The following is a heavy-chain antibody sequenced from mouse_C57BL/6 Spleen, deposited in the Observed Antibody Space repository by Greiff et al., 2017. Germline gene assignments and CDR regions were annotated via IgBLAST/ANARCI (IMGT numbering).Heavy chain of an antibody. CDR1: GFSLTSYG. CDR2: IWRGGST. Sequence: VMLVESGPGLVQPSQSLSITCTVSGFSLTSYGVHWVRQSPGKGLEWLGVIWRGGSTDYNAAFMSRLSITKDNSKSQVFFKMNSLQADDTAIYYCAKAPSYYYAMDYWGQGTSVTVSS. V-gene: IGHV2-5*01. CDR3: AKAPSYYYAMDY. J-gene: IGHJ4*01.